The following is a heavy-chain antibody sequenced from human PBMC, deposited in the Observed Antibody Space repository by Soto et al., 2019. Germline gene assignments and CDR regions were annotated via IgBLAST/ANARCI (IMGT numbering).Heavy chain of an antibody. CDR2: IIPIPGTA. CDR1: GGTFGSYA. Sequence: QVQLVQSGAEVQKPGSSVKVSCKASGGTFGSYAISWVRQAPGHGLEWMGGIIPIPGTANYAQKFQGRVTIAADESTSTAYMELSSLRSEDTAVYYWARSQGSSTSLEIYYYYYYGMDVWGQGTTVTVSS. D-gene: IGHD2-2*01. CDR3: ARSQGSSTSLEIYYYYYYGMDV. J-gene: IGHJ6*02. V-gene: IGHV1-69*01.